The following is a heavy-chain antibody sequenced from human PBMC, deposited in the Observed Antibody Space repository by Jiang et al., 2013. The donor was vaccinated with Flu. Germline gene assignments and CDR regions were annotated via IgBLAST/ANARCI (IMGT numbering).Heavy chain of an antibody. CDR1: GYSFTSYW. D-gene: IGHD6-13*01. Sequence: GAEVKKPGESLKISCKGSGYSFTSYWIGWVRQMPGKGLEWMGIIYPGDSDTRYSPSFQGQVTISADKSISTAYLQWSSLKASDTAMYYCARFIAAAGTVNWYFDLWGRGTLVTVSS. CDR3: ARFIAAAGTVNWYFDL. CDR2: IYPGDSDT. J-gene: IGHJ2*01. V-gene: IGHV5-51*01.